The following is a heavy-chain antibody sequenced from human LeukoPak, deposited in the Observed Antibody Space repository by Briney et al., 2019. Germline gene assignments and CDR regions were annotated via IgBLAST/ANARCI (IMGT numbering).Heavy chain of an antibody. V-gene: IGHV3-21*01. D-gene: IGHD5-24*01. CDR3: ARDGVEMANEYYFDY. CDR2: ISSRSSYI. CDR1: GFTFSSYS. J-gene: IGHJ4*02. Sequence: PGGSLRLSCAASGFTFSSYSMNWVRQAPGKGLEWVSCISSRSSYIYYADSVKGRFTISRDNAKNSLYLQMNSLRAEDTAVYYCARDGVEMANEYYFDYWGQGTLVTVS.